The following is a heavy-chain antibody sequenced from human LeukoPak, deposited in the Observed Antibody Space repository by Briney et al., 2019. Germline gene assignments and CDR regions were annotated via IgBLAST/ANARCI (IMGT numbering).Heavy chain of an antibody. CDR2: IISNGEST. D-gene: IGHD6-13*01. V-gene: IGHV3-64*03. J-gene: IGHJ4*02. CDR1: GFTFSGYA. Sequence: PGGSLRLSCSASGFTFSGYAMHWVRQAPGKGLECVSAIISNGESTYYSDSVKDRFTISRDNSKNTLYLQMSSLRPEDTAVYYCVKSASTWYLFDYWGQGTLVTVSS. CDR3: VKSASTWYLFDY.